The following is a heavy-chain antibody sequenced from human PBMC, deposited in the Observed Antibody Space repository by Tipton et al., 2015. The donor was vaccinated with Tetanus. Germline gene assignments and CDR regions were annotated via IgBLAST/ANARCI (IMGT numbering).Heavy chain of an antibody. CDR2: INHSGST. CDR1: GGSFSGYY. J-gene: IGHJ5*02. CDR3: ARDHVTIFGVVGWFDP. Sequence: TLSLTCAVYGGSFSGYYWSWIRQPPGKGLEWIGEINHSGSTNYNPSLKSRVTISVDTSKNQFSLKLSSVAAADTAVYYCARDHVTIFGVVGWFDPWGQGTLVTVSS. D-gene: IGHD3-3*01. V-gene: IGHV4-34*01.